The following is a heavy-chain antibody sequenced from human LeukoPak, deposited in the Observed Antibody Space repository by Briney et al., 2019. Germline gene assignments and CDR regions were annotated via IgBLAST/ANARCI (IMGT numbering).Heavy chain of an antibody. CDR1: GFTFSTYW. CDR3: ATSYDILIGYFGS. Sequence: PGGSLRLSCAASGFTFSTYWMSWVRQAPGKGLEWVANIKEDGSGKYYVDSVRGRFTISRDNAKNSLYLYMNSLRAEDTAVYYCATSYDILIGYFGSWGQGTLVTVSS. J-gene: IGHJ4*02. D-gene: IGHD3-9*01. CDR2: IKEDGSGK. V-gene: IGHV3-7*01.